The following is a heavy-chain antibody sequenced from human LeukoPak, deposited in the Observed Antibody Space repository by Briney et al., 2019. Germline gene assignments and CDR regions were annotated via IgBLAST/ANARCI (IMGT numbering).Heavy chain of an antibody. CDR1: GYTFTGYY. V-gene: IGHV1-2*02. Sequence: ASVKVSCKASGYTFTGYYMHWVRQAPGQGLEWMGWINPNSGGTNYAQKFQGRVTMTRDMSTSTVYMELSSLRSEDTAVYYCARAEGATHFGYWGQGTLVTVSS. J-gene: IGHJ4*02. CDR2: INPNSGGT. D-gene: IGHD1-26*01. CDR3: ARAEGATHFGY.